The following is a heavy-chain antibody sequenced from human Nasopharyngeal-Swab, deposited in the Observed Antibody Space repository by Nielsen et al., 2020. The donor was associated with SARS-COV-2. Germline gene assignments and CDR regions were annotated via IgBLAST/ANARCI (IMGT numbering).Heavy chain of an antibody. Sequence: GESPKISCKGSGYSFTTFWITWVRQMPGKGLEWMGIIYPDDSDTRYSPSFQGQVTFSVDKSTSTAYLQWSSLKASDTAMYYCARLRGSAFYYYLDVWGKGTTVTVSS. CDR2: IYPDDSDT. V-gene: IGHV5-51*01. CDR3: ARLRGSAFYYYLDV. D-gene: IGHD2-15*01. J-gene: IGHJ6*03. CDR1: GYSFTTFW.